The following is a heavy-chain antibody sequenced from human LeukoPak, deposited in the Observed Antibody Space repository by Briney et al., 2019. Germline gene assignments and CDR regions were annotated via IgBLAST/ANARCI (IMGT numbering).Heavy chain of an antibody. CDR1: GGSLSGYS. V-gene: IGHV4-34*01. D-gene: IGHD3-3*01. Sequence: SETLSHTRVVYGGSLSGYSWSGIRQPPGKGLEGIGELNHSRSTYYNPSLKSRVTISVDTSKYQFSLKLSSVTAADTAVYYCARDRDTIFGVVRDWYFDLWGRGTLGTVSS. J-gene: IGHJ2*01. CDR3: ARDRDTIFGVVRDWYFDL. CDR2: LNHSRST.